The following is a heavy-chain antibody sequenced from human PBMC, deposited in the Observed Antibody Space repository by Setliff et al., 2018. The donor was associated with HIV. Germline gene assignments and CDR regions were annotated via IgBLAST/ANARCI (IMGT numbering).Heavy chain of an antibody. V-gene: IGHV1-2*02. D-gene: IGHD6-13*01. CDR3: ARDFSGQQLVGGWFDP. CDR1: GYTLTELS. J-gene: IGHJ5*02. Sequence: ASVKVSCKISGYTLTELSIHWVRQAPGKGLEWMGWINPNSSDTNYAQKFQGRVTMTRDKSISTAYMELSRLRSDDTAVYYCARDFSGQQLVGGWFDPWGQGTLVTVSS. CDR2: INPNSSDT.